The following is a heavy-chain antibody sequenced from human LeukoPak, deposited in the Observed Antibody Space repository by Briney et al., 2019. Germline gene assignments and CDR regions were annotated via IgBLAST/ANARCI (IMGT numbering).Heavy chain of an antibody. J-gene: IGHJ5*02. CDR2: IYYSGST. V-gene: IGHV4-59*08. D-gene: IGHD4-17*01. CDR3: ARLSYGDYGLNWFDP. CDR1: DGSIYTYY. Sequence: SETLSLTCTVSDGSIYTYYWSWIRQPPGKGLEWIGYIYYSGSTNYNPSLKSRVTISVDTSKNQFSLKLSSVTAADTAVYYCARLSYGDYGLNWFDPWGQGTLVTVSS.